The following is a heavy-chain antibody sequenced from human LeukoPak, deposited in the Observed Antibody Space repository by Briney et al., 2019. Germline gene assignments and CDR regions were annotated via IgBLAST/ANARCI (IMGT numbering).Heavy chain of an antibody. CDR2: IYYSGST. CDR3: ARSPITIFGVVIIPDAFDI. Sequence: SETLSLTCTVSGGSISSGGYYWSWIRQHPGKGLEWIGYIYYSGSTYYNPSLKSRVTISVDTSKNQFSLKLSSATAADTAVYYCARSPITIFGVVIIPDAFDIWGQGTMVTVSS. V-gene: IGHV4-31*03. CDR1: GGSISSGGYY. D-gene: IGHD3-3*01. J-gene: IGHJ3*02.